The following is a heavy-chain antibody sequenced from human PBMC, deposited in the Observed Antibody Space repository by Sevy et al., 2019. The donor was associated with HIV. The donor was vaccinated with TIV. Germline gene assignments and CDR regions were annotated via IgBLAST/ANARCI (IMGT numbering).Heavy chain of an antibody. CDR1: GFTFSSYA. Sequence: GGSLRLSCAASGFTFSSYAMHWVRQAPGKGLEWVAVISYDGSNKYYADSVKGRFTISRDNSKNTLYLQMNSLRAEDTAVYYCARGTLGGYDYFHFDYWGQGTLVTVSS. J-gene: IGHJ4*02. CDR3: ARGTLGGYDYFHFDY. CDR2: ISYDGSNK. V-gene: IGHV3-30-3*01. D-gene: IGHD5-12*01.